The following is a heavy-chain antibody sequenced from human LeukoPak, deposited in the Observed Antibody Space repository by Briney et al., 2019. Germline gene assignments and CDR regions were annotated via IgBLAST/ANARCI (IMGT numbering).Heavy chain of an antibody. CDR3: TRDQRIVGATTVDY. CDR2: IKQDGSVK. J-gene: IGHJ4*02. CDR1: GFTFSSYW. V-gene: IGHV3-7*01. D-gene: IGHD1-26*01. Sequence: GGSLRLSCAASGFTFSSYWMSWVRQAPGKGLEWVANIKQDGSVKNYVDSVKGRFTISRDNAKNSLYLQMNSLRAEDTAVYYCTRDQRIVGATTVDYWGQGTLVTVSS.